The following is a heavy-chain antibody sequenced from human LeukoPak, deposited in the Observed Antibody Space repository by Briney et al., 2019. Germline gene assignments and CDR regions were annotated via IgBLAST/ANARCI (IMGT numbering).Heavy chain of an antibody. J-gene: IGHJ6*03. Sequence: TGGSLRLSCAASGFTFRNYWMSWVRQPPGKGLEWIGTIYYSGSTYYNPSLKSRVTISVDTSKNQFSLRLYSVTAADTAVYYCARDVSSASFTYYYYYMDVWGKGTTVTVSS. CDR3: ARDVSSASFTYYYYYMDV. V-gene: IGHV4-4*02. CDR2: IYYSGST. D-gene: IGHD3-16*01. CDR1: GFTFRNYW.